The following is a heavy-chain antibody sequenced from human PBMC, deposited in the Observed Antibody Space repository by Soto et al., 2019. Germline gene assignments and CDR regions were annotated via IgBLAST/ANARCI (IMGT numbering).Heavy chain of an antibody. J-gene: IGHJ3*02. Sequence: KTSETLSLTCAVSGGSISSGGYSWSWIRQPPGKGLEWIGYIYHSGSTYYNPSLKSRVTISVDRSKNQFSLKLSSVTAADTAVYYCARSSEYSSSLGAFDIWGQGTMVTVSS. V-gene: IGHV4-30-2*01. CDR2: IYHSGST. CDR3: ARSSEYSSSLGAFDI. D-gene: IGHD6-6*01. CDR1: GGSISSGGYS.